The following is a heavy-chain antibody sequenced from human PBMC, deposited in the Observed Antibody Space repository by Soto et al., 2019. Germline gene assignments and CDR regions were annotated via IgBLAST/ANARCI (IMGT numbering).Heavy chain of an antibody. CDR2: ISWNSGSI. D-gene: IGHD3-3*01. CDR1: GFTFDDYA. CDR3: AKGGLEWLLVDY. J-gene: IGHJ4*02. Sequence: GGSLRLSCAASGFTFDDYAMHWVRQAPGKGLEWVSGISWNSGSIGYADSVKGRFTISRDNAKNSLYLQMNSLRAEDTALYYCAKGGLEWLLVDYWGQGTLVTVSS. V-gene: IGHV3-9*01.